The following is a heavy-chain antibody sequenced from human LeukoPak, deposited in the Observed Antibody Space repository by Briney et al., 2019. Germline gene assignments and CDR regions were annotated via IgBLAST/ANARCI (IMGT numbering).Heavy chain of an antibody. CDR3: ARDVRVGYDSSGYPLDY. J-gene: IGHJ4*02. D-gene: IGHD3-22*01. CDR2: IIPIFGTA. CDR1: GGTFSSYA. Sequence: SVKVSCKASGGTFSSYAISWVRQAPGQGLEWMGGIIPIFGTANYAQKFQGRVTITTDESTSTAYMELSSLRSEDTAVYYFARDVRVGYDSSGYPLDYWGQGTLVTVSS. V-gene: IGHV1-69*05.